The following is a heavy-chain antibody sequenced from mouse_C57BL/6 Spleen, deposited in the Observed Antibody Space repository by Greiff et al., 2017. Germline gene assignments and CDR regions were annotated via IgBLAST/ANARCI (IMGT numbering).Heavy chain of an antibody. Sequence: VQLQQSGADLVKPGASVKLSCKASGYTFTTYPIEWMRQNHGKSLEWIGNINPCNDDTKSNEKFKGRATLTIEKSSSKLYLELSRLPSEDAAVYYCARVYYGNSPWFAYWGQGTLVTVSA. CDR2: INPCNDDT. V-gene: IGHV1-47*01. J-gene: IGHJ3*01. CDR1: GYTFTTYP. D-gene: IGHD1-1*01. CDR3: ARVYYGNSPWFAY.